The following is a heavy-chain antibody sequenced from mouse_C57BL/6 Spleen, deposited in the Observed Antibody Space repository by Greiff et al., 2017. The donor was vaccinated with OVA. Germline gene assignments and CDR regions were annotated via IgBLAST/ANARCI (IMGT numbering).Heavy chain of an antibody. Sequence: QVQLKQSGAELARPGASVKLSCKASGYTFTSYGISWVKQRTGQGLEWIGEIYPRSGNTYYNEKFKGKATLTADKSSSTAYMELRSLTSEDSAVYFCARSNLGGSSYNYAMDYWGQGTSVTVSS. CDR1: GYTFTSYG. D-gene: IGHD1-1*01. CDR3: ARSNLGGSSYNYAMDY. CDR2: IYPRSGNT. J-gene: IGHJ4*01. V-gene: IGHV1-81*01.